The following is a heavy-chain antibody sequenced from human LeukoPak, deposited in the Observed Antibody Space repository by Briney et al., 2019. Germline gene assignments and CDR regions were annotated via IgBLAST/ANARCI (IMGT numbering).Heavy chain of an antibody. J-gene: IGHJ4*02. CDR2: INHSGST. CDR3: AGTRGAVDY. CDR1: GGSISSYY. Sequence: PSETLSLTCTVSGGSISSYYWSWIRQPPGKGLEWIGEINHSGSTNYNPSLKSRVTISVDTSKNQFSLKLNSVTAADTAVYYCAGTRGAVDYWGQGTLVTVSS. D-gene: IGHD1-26*01. V-gene: IGHV4-34*01.